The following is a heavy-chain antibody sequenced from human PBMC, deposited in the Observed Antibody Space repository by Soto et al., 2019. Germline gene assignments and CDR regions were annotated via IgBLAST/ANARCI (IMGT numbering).Heavy chain of an antibody. CDR2: ITDTGGDA. Sequence: GGSLRLSCVASGLTFGSRAMSWVRQSPGEGLEWVSTITDTGGDAKYADSVRGRFAISRDNSKNTLYLQMSALRSEDTAVYYCARIEGRWSGYDPRGFSSASDDYWGQGTLVTVSS. D-gene: IGHD5-12*01. CDR3: ARIEGRWSGYDPRGFSSASDDY. CDR1: GLTFGSRA. V-gene: IGHV3-23*01. J-gene: IGHJ4*02.